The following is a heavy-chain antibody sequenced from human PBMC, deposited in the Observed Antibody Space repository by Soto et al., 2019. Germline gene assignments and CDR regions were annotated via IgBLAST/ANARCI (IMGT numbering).Heavy chain of an antibody. CDR3: ARGGGAHYRFDP. V-gene: IGHV1-18*01. D-gene: IGHD1-26*01. J-gene: IGHJ5*02. CDR2: ISPYNGNR. CDR1: GYNFTSTY. Sequence: QVQLVQSGAELRKPGASAKVSCKASGYNFTSTYVTWVRQAPGRGLEWVGWISPYNGNRNYAQKFQGRVTMTTDTSTSTVYIELRSLRPDDTAVYYCARGGGAHYRFDPWGQGTLVTVSS.